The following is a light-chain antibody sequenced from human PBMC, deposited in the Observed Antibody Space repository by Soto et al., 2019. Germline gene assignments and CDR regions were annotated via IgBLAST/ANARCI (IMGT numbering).Light chain of an antibody. CDR2: DAS. CDR3: QQRRNWQVT. V-gene: IGKV3-11*01. Sequence: MTQSLATLSLSTGERATLSCRASQSVDKYLVWYQQKPGQAPRLLIYDASNRATGIPARFSGSGSGTDFTLTISSLEPEDFAVYYCQQRRNWQVTFGQGTRLEIK. J-gene: IGKJ5*01. CDR1: QSVDKY.